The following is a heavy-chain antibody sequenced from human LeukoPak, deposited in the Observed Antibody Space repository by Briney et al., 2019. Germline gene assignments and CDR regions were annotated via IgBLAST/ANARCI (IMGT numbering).Heavy chain of an antibody. CDR2: ISGSGGST. CDR1: GFTFSSYA. Sequence: GGSLRLSCAASGFTFSSYAMSWVRQAPGKGLEWVSAISGSGGSTYYADSVKGRFTISRDNSKNTLYLQMNSLRAEDTAVYYCAGGLGYCSSTSCQGGPYFDYWGQGTLVTVSS. D-gene: IGHD2-2*01. V-gene: IGHV3-23*01. CDR3: AGGLGYCSSTSCQGGPYFDY. J-gene: IGHJ4*02.